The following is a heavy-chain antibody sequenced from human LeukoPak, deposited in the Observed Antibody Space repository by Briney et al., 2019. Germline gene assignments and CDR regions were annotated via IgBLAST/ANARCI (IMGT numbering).Heavy chain of an antibody. D-gene: IGHD3-16*01. CDR2: INHSGST. V-gene: IGHV4-34*01. CDR1: GGSFSGYY. J-gene: IGHJ4*02. CDR3: ARHHTSSKPIDY. Sequence: SETLSLTCAVYGGSFSGYYWSWIRQPPGKGLEWTGEINHSGSTYYNPSLKSRVTISVDRSKNQFSLKLTSVTAADTAMYYCARHHTSSKPIDYWGQGTLVTVSS.